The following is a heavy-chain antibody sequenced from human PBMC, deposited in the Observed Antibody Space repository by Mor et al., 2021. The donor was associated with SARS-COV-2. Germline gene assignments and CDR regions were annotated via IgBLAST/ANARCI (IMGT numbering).Heavy chain of an antibody. Sequence: LESRVTISVDTSKNLFSLKLTSVTAADTAVYYCARHIHYYYYMDVWGKGTTVTVSS. J-gene: IGHJ6*03. CDR3: ARHIHYYYYMDV. V-gene: IGHV4-39*01.